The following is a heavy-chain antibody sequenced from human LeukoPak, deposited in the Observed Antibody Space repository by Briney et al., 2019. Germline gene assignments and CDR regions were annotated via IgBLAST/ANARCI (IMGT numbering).Heavy chain of an antibody. J-gene: IGHJ6*02. Sequence: PGRSLRLSCAASGFTFSSYGMHWARQAPGKGLEWVAFISYDGSNKYYADSVKGRFTISRDNSKNTLYLQMNSLRAEDTAVYYCAKHRGYSYGSLGMDVWGQGTTVTVSS. V-gene: IGHV3-30*18. CDR3: AKHRGYSYGSLGMDV. CDR2: ISYDGSNK. D-gene: IGHD5-18*01. CDR1: GFTFSSYG.